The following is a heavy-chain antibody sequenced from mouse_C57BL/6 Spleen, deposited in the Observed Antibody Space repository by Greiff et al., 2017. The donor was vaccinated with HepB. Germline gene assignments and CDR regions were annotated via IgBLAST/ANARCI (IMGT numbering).Heavy chain of an antibody. Sequence: VQLQQSGAELARPGASVKMSCKASGYTFTSYTMHWVKQRPGQGLEWIGYINPSSGYTKYNQKFKDKATLTADKSSSTAYMQLSSLTSEDSAVYYCSRGVIYYGNYGDYWGQGTTLTVSS. CDR1: GYTFTSYT. D-gene: IGHD2-1*01. CDR3: SRGVIYYGNYGDY. J-gene: IGHJ2*01. V-gene: IGHV1-4*01. CDR2: INPSSGYT.